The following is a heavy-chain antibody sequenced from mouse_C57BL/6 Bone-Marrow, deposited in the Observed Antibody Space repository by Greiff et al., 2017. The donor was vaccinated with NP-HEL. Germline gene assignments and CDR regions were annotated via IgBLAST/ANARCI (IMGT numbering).Heavy chain of an antibody. CDR2: ISYDGSN. V-gene: IGHV3-6*01. D-gene: IGHD2-5*01. Sequence: VQLKESGPGLVKPSQSLSLTCSVTGYSITSGYYWNWIRQFPGNKLEWMGYISYDGSNNYNPSLRNRISITRDTSKNQFFLKLNSVTTEDTATYYCARDDYSNYFWFAYWGQGTLVTVSA. J-gene: IGHJ3*01. CDR1: GYSITSGYY. CDR3: ARDDYSNYFWFAY.